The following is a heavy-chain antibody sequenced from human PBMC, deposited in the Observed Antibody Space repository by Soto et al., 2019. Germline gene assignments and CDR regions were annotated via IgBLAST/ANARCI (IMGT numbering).Heavy chain of an antibody. V-gene: IGHV1-69*01. CDR3: ARDGGSSSGGIDY. CDR1: GGTFSSYS. CDR2: IIPIFGTA. D-gene: IGHD1-26*01. J-gene: IGHJ4*02. Sequence: QVQLVPSGAEVKKTGSSVKVSCKASGGTFSSYSINWVRQAPGQGLEWMGEIIPIFGTANYAQKFQGRVTIIADESTSTAYMALSRLRSEGTAGYYCARDGGSSSGGIDYWGQGALVIGSS.